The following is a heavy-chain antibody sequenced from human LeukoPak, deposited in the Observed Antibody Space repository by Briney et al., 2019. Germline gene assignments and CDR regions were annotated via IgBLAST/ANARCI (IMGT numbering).Heavy chain of an antibody. J-gene: IGHJ4*02. CDR2: FSGSGGST. CDR3: AKDTLDY. V-gene: IGHV3-23*01. Sequence: GGSLRLSCTASVFPFSSYAMRGVRQAPGKGLEWVSSFSGSGGSTYYADYVKGRFTIYRDNSKNTLYLQMNSLRAEDTAVYYCAKDTLDYWGQGTLVTVFS. CDR1: VFPFSSYA.